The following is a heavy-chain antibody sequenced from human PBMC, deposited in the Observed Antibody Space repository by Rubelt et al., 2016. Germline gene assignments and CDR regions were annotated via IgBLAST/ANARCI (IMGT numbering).Heavy chain of an antibody. V-gene: IGHV3-33*01. CDR1: GFTFSSYG. J-gene: IGHJ4*02. CDR2: IWYDGSNQ. CDR3: ARDIAARRFDY. D-gene: IGHD6-6*01. Sequence: QVQLVESGGGVVQPGRSLRLSCAASGFTFSSYGLHWVRQAPGKGLEWVAVIWYDGSNQYYADSVKGRFTISRDNSKNTLYLQMNSLRAEDTAVYYCARDIAARRFDYWGQGTLVIVSS.